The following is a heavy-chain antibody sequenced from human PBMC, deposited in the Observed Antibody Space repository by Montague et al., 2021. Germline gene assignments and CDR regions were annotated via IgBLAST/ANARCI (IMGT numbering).Heavy chain of an antibody. CDR2: MNPDGSGR. V-gene: IGHV3-7*01. D-gene: IGHD2/OR15-2a*01. Sequence: SLRLSCAASGFIFNNSYMAWIRQAPGKGLEWVANMNPDGSGRYYVVSVRGRFTISRDNAKNSLFLQMSSLRVEDTAVYYCARDPFFGAVDYWGQGTLVTVSS. CDR3: ARDPFFGAVDY. J-gene: IGHJ4*02. CDR1: GFIFNNSY.